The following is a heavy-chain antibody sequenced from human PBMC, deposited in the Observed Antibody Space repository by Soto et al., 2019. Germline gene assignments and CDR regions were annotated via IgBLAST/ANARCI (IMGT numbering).Heavy chain of an antibody. V-gene: IGHV1-58*01. CDR3: AADPPITLPTYYYGMDV. CDR2: IVVGSGNT. D-gene: IGHD3-10*01. Sequence: SVKVSCKASGFTFTSSAVQWVRQARGQRLEWIGWIVVGSGNTNYAQKFQERVTITRDMSTSTAYMELSSLRSEDTAVYYCAADPPITLPTYYYGMDVWGQGTTVTVSS. J-gene: IGHJ6*02. CDR1: GFTFTSSA.